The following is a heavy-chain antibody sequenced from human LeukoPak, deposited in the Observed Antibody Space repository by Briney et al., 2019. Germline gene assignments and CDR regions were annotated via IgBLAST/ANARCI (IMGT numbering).Heavy chain of an antibody. CDR1: GGSISSGGYS. V-gene: IGHV4-30-2*01. J-gene: IGHJ6*02. D-gene: IGHD6-6*01. Sequence: SQTLSLTCAVSGGSISSGGYSWSWIRQPPGKGLEWIGYIYHSGSTYYNPSLKSRVTISVDRSKNQFSLKLSSVTAADTAVYYCARSMGYGMDVWGQGTTVTVSS. CDR2: IYHSGST. CDR3: ARSMGYGMDV.